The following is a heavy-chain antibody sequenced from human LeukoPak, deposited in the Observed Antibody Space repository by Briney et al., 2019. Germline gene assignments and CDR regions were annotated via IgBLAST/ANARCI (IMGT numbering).Heavy chain of an antibody. CDR2: IDPSDSYT. Sequence: GESLKISCKGSGYSFTSYWISWVREMPEKGLEWMGRIDPSDSYTNYSPSFQGHVTISADKSISTAYLQWSSLKASDTAMYYCARVVRGSYGLDYWGQGTLVTVSS. V-gene: IGHV5-10-1*01. D-gene: IGHD4-17*01. J-gene: IGHJ4*02. CDR3: ARVVRGSYGLDY. CDR1: GYSFTSYW.